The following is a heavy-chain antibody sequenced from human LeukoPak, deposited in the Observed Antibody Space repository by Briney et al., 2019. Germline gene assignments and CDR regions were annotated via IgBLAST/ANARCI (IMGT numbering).Heavy chain of an antibody. D-gene: IGHD1-26*01. Sequence: SETLSLPCVVYGGSFSGHYWSWIRQPPGKGLEWIGEINHSGSVNYNPSLKSRVTVSADTSKNQFSLKLNSVTAADTAVYYCAFTTGSYYLDSWGQGTLVTVSS. J-gene: IGHJ4*02. CDR3: AFTTGSYYLDS. CDR2: INHSGSV. CDR1: GGSFSGHY. V-gene: IGHV4-34*01.